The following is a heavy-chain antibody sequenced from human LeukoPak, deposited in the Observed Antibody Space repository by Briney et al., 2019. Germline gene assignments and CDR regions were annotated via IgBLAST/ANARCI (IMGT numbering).Heavy chain of an antibody. CDR3: AVGYCSSTSCSLHFDY. V-gene: IGHV1-69*06. D-gene: IGHD2-2*01. CDR1: GYTFTSYG. J-gene: IGHJ4*02. Sequence: SVKVSCKASGYTFTSYGISWVRQAPGQGLEWMGGIIPTFGTANYAQKFQGRVTITADKSTSTAYMELSSLRSEDTAVYYCAVGYCSSTSCSLHFDYWGQGTLVTVSS. CDR2: IIPTFGTA.